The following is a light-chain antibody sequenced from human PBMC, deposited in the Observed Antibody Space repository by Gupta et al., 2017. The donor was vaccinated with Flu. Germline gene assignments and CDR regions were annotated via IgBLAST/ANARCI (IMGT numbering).Light chain of an antibody. V-gene: IGLV3-25*01. CDR3: QSEDNSGTYYV. J-gene: IGLJ1*01. Sequence: SYELLQPPSASVSPGQTARITCSGDALPNQYAYWYQQKPGQAPMVVMFKDSKRPSGIPERFSGSSSGTTVTLTINGVQAEDEADYYCQSEDNSGTYYVFGGGTKVTVL. CDR1: ALPNQY. CDR2: KDS.